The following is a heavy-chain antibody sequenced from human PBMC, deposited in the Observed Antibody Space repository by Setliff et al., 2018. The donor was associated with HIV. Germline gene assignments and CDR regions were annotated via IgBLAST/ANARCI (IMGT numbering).Heavy chain of an antibody. CDR1: GFTFSSYS. V-gene: IGHV3-21*01. CDR3: ARDVAATGALDY. CDR2: ISSSSNYI. J-gene: IGHJ4*02. D-gene: IGHD6-13*01. Sequence: GGSLRLSCAASGFTFSSYSMNWVRQAPGKGLEWVSSISSSSNYIYYADSLRGRFTISRDNAQNSLYLQMSGLRAEDTAVYFCARDVAATGALDYWGQGTLVTVS.